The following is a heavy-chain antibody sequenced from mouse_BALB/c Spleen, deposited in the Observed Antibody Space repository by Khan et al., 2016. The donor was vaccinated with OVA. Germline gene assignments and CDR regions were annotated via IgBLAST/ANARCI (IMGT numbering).Heavy chain of an antibody. CDR2: ISDLAYTI. Sequence: EVELVESGGGLVQPGGSRKLSCAASGFTFSDYGMAWVRQAPGKGPEWVAFISDLAYTIYYGDAVTGRFTISRENAKNTLDLAMSSLRSGDTAIYYLARGGGTAPFAYWGLGTLVTVSA. CDR3: ARGGGTAPFAY. J-gene: IGHJ3*01. D-gene: IGHD1-2*01. V-gene: IGHV5-15*02. CDR1: GFTFSDYG.